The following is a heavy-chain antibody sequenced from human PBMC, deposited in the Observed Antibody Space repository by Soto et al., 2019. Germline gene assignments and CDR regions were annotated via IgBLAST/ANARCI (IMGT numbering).Heavy chain of an antibody. V-gene: IGHV3-30*18. D-gene: IGHD6-19*01. Sequence: PGGSLRLSCAASGFTFSSYGMHWVRQAPGKGLEWVAVISYDGSNKYYADSVKGRFTISRDNSKNTLYLQMNSLRAEDTAVYYCAKDFIYISGRPWLNGMDVWGPGPMVTVSS. CDR3: AKDFIYISGRPWLNGMDV. CDR2: ISYDGSNK. J-gene: IGHJ6*02. CDR1: GFTFSSYG.